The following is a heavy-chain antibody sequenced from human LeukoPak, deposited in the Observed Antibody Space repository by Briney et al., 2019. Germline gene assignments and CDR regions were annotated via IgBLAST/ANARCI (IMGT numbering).Heavy chain of an antibody. V-gene: IGHV4-34*01. J-gene: IGHJ2*01. Sequence: SETLSLTCAVYGGSFSGYYWSWIRQPPGKGLEWIGEINHSGSTNYNPSLKIRVTISVDTSKNQFSLKLSSVTAADTAVYYCARGFRSRYFDLWGRGTLVTVSS. CDR3: ARGFRSRYFDL. CDR1: GGSFSGYY. CDR2: INHSGST. D-gene: IGHD6-13*01.